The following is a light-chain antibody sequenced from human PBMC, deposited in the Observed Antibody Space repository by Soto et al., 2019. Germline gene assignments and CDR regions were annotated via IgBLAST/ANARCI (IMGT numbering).Light chain of an antibody. Sequence: NFMLTQPHSVSESPGKTVTISCTRSSGSIASNDVQWYQQRPGSSPTTVIYEDNQRPSGVPDRFSGSIDSSSNSASLTISGMKTWDEADYYCQSYDSSTVVFGGGTKLTVL. CDR2: EDN. V-gene: IGLV6-57*01. CDR1: SGSIASND. J-gene: IGLJ2*01. CDR3: QSYDSSTVV.